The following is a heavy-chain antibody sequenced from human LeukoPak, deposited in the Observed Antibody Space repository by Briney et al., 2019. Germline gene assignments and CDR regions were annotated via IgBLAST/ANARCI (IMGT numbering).Heavy chain of an antibody. CDR2: IRFDGSEK. D-gene: IGHD2-2*03. J-gene: IGHJ4*02. CDR3: ALGKNFGYHYFDF. CDR1: GFSFSSYG. V-gene: IGHV3-30*02. Sequence: GGSLRLSCVASGFSFSSYGMHWVRRAPGKGLEWMTFIRFDGSEKYYADSVKGRFTISRDYSKNTLFLQMSSMRPEDTAVYYCALGKNFGYHYFDFWGQGALVTVSS.